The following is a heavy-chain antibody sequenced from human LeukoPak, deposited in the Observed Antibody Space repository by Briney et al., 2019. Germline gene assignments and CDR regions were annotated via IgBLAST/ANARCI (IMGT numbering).Heavy chain of an antibody. J-gene: IGHJ4*02. CDR3: VEEASRAYFDY. V-gene: IGHV3-23*01. Sequence: GGSLRLSCAASGFTFSSSAMSWVRQAPGKGLEWVSAISGSGSNTYYADSVKGRLTTSRDNSKNTLYLQMSSLRAEDTAVYYCVEEASRAYFDYWGQGTLVTVSS. CDR1: GFTFSSSA. CDR2: ISGSGSNT. D-gene: IGHD2-2*01.